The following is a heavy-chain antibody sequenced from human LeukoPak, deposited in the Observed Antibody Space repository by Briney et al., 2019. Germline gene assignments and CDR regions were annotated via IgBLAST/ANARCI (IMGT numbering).Heavy chain of an antibody. CDR2: IYYSGST. J-gene: IGHJ5*02. CDR1: GGAIGSYY. CDR3: ARGGSRIANWFDP. V-gene: IGHV4-59*01. Sequence: SETLSLTCTVSGGAIGSYYWSWIRQPPGKGLEWIGYIYYSGSTNYNPSLKSRVTMSVDTSKNQFSLNLNSVTAADTAVYYCARGGSRIANWFDPWGQGTLVTVSS. D-gene: IGHD2-15*01.